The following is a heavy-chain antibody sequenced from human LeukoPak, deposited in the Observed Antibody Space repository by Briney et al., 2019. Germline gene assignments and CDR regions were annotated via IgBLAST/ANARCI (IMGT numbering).Heavy chain of an antibody. J-gene: IGHJ4*02. V-gene: IGHV3-48*01. D-gene: IGHD4-17*01. CDR3: ASEDYGDRSVDY. Sequence: GESLRLSCAASGFTFSSYSMNWVRQAPGKGLESVSYISSSTNAIYYADSVKGRFTISRDNSKNTLYLQMNSLRAEDTAVYYCASEDYGDRSVDYWGQGTPVTVSS. CDR2: ISSSTNAI. CDR1: GFTFSSYS.